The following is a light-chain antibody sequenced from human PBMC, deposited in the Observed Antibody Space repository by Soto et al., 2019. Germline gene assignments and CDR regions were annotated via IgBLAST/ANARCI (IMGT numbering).Light chain of an antibody. CDR3: QQYGSSPSIT. CDR1: QSVSSN. V-gene: IGKV3-20*01. Sequence: EIVLTQSPATLSVSPGERATLXCRASQSVSSNLAWYQQKPGQAPRLLIYGASRRATGIPDRFSGSGSGTDFTLTISRLEPEDFAVYYCQQYGSSPSITFGQGTRLEIK. J-gene: IGKJ5*01. CDR2: GAS.